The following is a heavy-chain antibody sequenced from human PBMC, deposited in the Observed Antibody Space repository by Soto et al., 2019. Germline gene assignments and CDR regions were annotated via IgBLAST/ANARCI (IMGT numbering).Heavy chain of an antibody. V-gene: IGHV3-21*01. CDR3: GAATGAY. CDR1: GFTFSSYT. CDR2: ISRSSSYI. Sequence: EVQLVESGGGLVRPGGSLRLYCAASGFTFSSYTMNWVRQAPGKGLEWVSSISRSSSYIYFADSVKGRFTISRDNAKNSLYLQMNILRAEDTAVYYCGAATGAYWGQGTLVTVSS. J-gene: IGHJ4*02. D-gene: IGHD2-15*01.